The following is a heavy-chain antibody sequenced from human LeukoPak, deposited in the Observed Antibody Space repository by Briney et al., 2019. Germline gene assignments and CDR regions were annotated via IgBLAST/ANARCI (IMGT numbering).Heavy chain of an antibody. CDR1: GGSFSGYY. D-gene: IGHD2-2*01. V-gene: IGHV4-34*01. Sequence: PSETLSLTCAVYGGSFSGYYWSWIRQPPGKGLEWIGEINHSGSTNYNPSLKSRVTISVDTSKNQFSLKLSSVTAADTAVYYCARVGNCSSTSCYYYFDYWGQGTLVTVSS. CDR3: ARVGNCSSTSCYYYFDY. CDR2: INHSGST. J-gene: IGHJ4*02.